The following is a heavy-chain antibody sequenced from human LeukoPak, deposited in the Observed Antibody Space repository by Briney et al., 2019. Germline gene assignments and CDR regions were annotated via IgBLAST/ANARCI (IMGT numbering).Heavy chain of an antibody. CDR1: GGSISSYY. CDR3: ARDYYDSSGYPVPADAFDI. CDR2: IYTSGST. V-gene: IGHV4-4*07. D-gene: IGHD3-22*01. Sequence: PSETLSLTCTVSGGSISSYYWSWIRQPAGKGLEWIGRIYTSGSTNYNPSLKSRVTMSVDTSKNQFSLKLSSVTAADTAVYYCARDYYDSSGYPVPADAFDIWGQGTMVTVSS. J-gene: IGHJ3*02.